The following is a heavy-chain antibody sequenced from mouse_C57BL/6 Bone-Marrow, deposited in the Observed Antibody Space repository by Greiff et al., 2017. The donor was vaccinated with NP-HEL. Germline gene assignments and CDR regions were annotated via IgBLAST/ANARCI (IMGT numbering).Heavy chain of an antibody. D-gene: IGHD1-1*01. J-gene: IGHJ3*01. CDR3: ARRYDWFAY. Sequence: QVQLQQSGAELARPGDSVKLSCKASGYTFTSYGISWVKQRTGQGLEWIGEIYPRSGNTYYNEKFKGKATLTADKSSSTAYMELRSLTSEDSAVYFCARRYDWFAYWGQGTLVTVSA. V-gene: IGHV1-81*01. CDR2: IYPRSGNT. CDR1: GYTFTSYG.